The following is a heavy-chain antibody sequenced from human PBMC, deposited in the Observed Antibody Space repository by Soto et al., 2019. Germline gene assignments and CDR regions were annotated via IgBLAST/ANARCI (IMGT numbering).Heavy chain of an antibody. CDR2: ISFDGSNK. J-gene: IGHJ6*02. Sequence: QMQLVESGGGAVQPGRSLRLSCAASGFTFSYYPMHWVRQAPGKGLEWVAVISFDGSNKYYADSVKGRFTISRDNSKKTLYLPMNSLRGEDTAVYYCARVPGDMVESLYIYPLDGREPLADVDVWGQGTTVTVSS. CDR3: ARVPGDMVESLYIYPLDGREPLADVDV. D-gene: IGHD3-16*01. CDR1: GFTFSYYP. V-gene: IGHV3-30*04.